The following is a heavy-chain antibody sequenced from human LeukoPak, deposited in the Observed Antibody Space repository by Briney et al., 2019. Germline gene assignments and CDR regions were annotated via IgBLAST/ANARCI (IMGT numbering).Heavy chain of an antibody. V-gene: IGHV1-8*03. CDR2: VNPYNDKT. Sequence: ASVKVSCKASGYTFNTFDINWVRQATGQGPEWMGWVNPYNDKTVYAPKFQGRVCISSNNSITTAYMEFSGLKSDDTAVYYCARGRRLRGVTSRPIYYYYYMDVWGGGTTVTVSS. CDR3: ARGRRLRGVTSRPIYYYYYMDV. J-gene: IGHJ6*03. D-gene: IGHD3-10*01. CDR1: GYTFNTFD.